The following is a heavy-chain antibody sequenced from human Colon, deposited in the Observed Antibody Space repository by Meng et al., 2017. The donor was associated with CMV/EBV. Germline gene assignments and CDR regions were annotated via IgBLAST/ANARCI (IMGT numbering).Heavy chain of an antibody. V-gene: IGHV3-72*01. J-gene: IGHJ5*02. CDR2: IRNKANSYTT. CDR1: GFPFTDHY. CDR3: AREWRGRWFAP. D-gene: IGHD5-12*01. Sequence: AASGFPFTDHYMDWVRLAPGKGLEWVGRIRNKANSYTTEYAASVKGRFTISRDDSKNSVYLQMNSLKTEDTAVYYCAREWRGRWFAPWGQGTLVTVSS.